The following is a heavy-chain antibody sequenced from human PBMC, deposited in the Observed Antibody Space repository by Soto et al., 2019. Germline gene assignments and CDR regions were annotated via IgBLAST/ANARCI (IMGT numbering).Heavy chain of an antibody. J-gene: IGHJ4*02. D-gene: IGHD6-19*01. CDR2: VFRTGTT. CDR3: ARSAGWYAVHS. Sequence: QVQLQESGPGLVKPSGTLSLTCAVSGDSVSSPYYWCWVRQPPGKGLEWIGEVFRTGTTSYNPSLRSLVTISMDKSINQFSLDLSSVTAADTAVYYCARSAGWYAVHSWGPGTLVLVSS. CDR1: GDSVSSPYY. V-gene: IGHV4-4*02.